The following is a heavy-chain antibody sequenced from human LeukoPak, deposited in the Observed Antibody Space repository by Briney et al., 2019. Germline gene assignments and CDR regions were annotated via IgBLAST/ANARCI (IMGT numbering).Heavy chain of an antibody. D-gene: IGHD3-22*01. CDR1: GGSISGYY. Sequence: SETLSLTCTVSGGSISGYYWSWIRQPAGKGLEWIGHIYTSGTTNYNPFLKSRVTMSIDTSKNQFSLKLSSVTAADTAVYYCAREGSSAYTWFDHWGQGTLVTVSS. J-gene: IGHJ5*02. CDR2: IYTSGTT. V-gene: IGHV4-4*07. CDR3: AREGSSAYTWFDH.